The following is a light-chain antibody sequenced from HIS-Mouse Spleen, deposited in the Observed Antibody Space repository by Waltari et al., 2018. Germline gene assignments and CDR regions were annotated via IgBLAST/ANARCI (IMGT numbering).Light chain of an antibody. CDR2: EVS. V-gene: IGLV2-14*01. CDR1: SSDVGGYNS. J-gene: IGLJ1*01. CDR3: SSYTSSSTYV. Sequence: QSALTQPASVSGSPGQSITIPCTGTSSDVGGYNSASWYQQHPGQAPKLMIYEVSNRPSGVSNRFSGSKSGNTASLTISGLQAEDEADYYCSSYTSSSTYVFGTGTKVTVL.